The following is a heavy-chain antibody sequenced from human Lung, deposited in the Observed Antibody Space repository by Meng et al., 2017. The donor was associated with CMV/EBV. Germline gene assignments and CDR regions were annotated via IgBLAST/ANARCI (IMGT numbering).Heavy chain of an antibody. CDR3: AREGTGYDFWRGYRNDALTL. Sequence: GGSLRLXCAASGFTFSSYWMHWVRQASGKGPVWVSRIDSEGRTTSYADSVKGRFTISRDNAKNTLYLQMNSLRPEDTALYYCAREGTGYDFWRGYRNDALTLWGQGKXVXVSS. J-gene: IGHJ3*01. CDR2: IDSEGRTT. CDR1: GFTFSSYW. D-gene: IGHD3-3*01. V-gene: IGHV3-74*01.